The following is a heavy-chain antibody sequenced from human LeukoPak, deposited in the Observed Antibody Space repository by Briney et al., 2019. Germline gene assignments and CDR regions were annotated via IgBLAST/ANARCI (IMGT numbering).Heavy chain of an antibody. CDR1: GYTFTGYY. J-gene: IGHJ6*03. CDR2: MNPNSGNT. V-gene: IGHV1-8*02. Sequence: ASVKVSCKASGYTFTGYYMHWVRQAPGQGLEWMGWMNPNSGNTGYAQKFQGRVTMTRNTSISTAYMELSSLRSEDTAVYYCARGGYSSGWYWYYYYMDVWGKGTTVTVSS. D-gene: IGHD6-19*01. CDR3: ARGGYSSGWYWYYYYMDV.